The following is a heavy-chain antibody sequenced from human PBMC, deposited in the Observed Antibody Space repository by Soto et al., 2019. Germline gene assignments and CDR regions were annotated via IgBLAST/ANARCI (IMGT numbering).Heavy chain of an antibody. D-gene: IGHD5-18*01. V-gene: IGHV1-69*01. Sequence: QVQLVQSGAEVKKPGSSVTVSCKTSGGTFSKDAINWVRQAPGQGLEWMGLLIPVFGSPIYAQKFQGRIRITADESTSQAFMDLSSLRSEDTAVYYCTRVLGYTFEPGKTRYYAMDVWGQGTTVCVSS. CDR2: LIPVFGSP. CDR1: GGTFSKDA. J-gene: IGHJ6*02. CDR3: TRVLGYTFEPGKTRYYAMDV.